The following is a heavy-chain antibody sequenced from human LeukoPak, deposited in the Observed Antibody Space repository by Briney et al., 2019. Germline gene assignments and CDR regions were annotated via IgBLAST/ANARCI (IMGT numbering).Heavy chain of an antibody. CDR2: ISWNSGSI. J-gene: IGHJ4*02. D-gene: IGHD2-2*01. CDR1: GFTFDDYA. V-gene: IGHV3-9*01. CDR3: AKDEDCSSTSCSHDY. Sequence: GGSLRLSCAASGFTFDDYAMHWVRQAPGKGLEWVSGISWNSGSIGYADSVKGRFTISRDNSKNTLYLQMNSLRAEDTAVYYCAKDEDCSSTSCSHDYWGQGTLVTVSS.